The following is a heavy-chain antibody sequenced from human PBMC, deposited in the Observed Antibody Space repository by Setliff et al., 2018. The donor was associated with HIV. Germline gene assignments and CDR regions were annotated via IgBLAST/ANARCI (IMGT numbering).Heavy chain of an antibody. J-gene: IGHJ5*02. CDR3: ARGDVVQFRGALDP. V-gene: IGHV3-11*04. CDR2: ISSRGSVI. D-gene: IGHD3-10*01. Sequence: SCAASGFTFGDYYMTWIRQAPKKGLECVAYISSRGSVIQYADSVKGRFTISRDNAKNSLSLQMNTLRDEDTAVYFCARGDVVQFRGALDPWGQGALVTVSS. CDR1: GFTFGDYY.